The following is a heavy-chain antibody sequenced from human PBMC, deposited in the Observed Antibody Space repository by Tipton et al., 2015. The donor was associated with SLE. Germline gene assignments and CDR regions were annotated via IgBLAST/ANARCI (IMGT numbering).Heavy chain of an antibody. CDR1: GGSITSHY. D-gene: IGHD3-22*01. J-gene: IGHJ4*02. Sequence: TLSLTCTVSGGSITSHYWTWIRQPPGKGLEWIGYINYSGSTYYNPSLKSRVTMSIDTSKNQFFLKLTSVTAADTAVYYCARLSAYDSGGYCPWYFDSWGQGALVTVSS. CDR3: ARLSAYDSGGYCPWYFDS. CDR2: INYSGST. V-gene: IGHV4-59*04.